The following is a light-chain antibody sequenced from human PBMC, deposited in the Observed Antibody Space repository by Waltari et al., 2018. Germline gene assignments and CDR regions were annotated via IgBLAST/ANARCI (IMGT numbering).Light chain of an antibody. J-gene: IGLJ1*01. CDR2: DVS. CDR3: CSYAGSYTYV. Sequence: QSDLTQPRSVSGSPGQSVTIPCTGTSSDVGGYNCVSWYQQHPGKAPKLMIFDVSQRPSGVPDRFSASKSGNTASLTISGLQAEDEADYCCCSYAGSYTYVFGTSTKVTVL. V-gene: IGLV2-11*01. CDR1: SSDVGGYNC.